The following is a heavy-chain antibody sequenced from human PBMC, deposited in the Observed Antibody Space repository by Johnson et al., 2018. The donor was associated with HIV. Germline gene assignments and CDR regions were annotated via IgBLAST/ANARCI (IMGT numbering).Heavy chain of an antibody. Sequence: VQLVESGGGLVKPGGSLRLSCAASGFTFSNAWMSWVRQAPGKGLEWVANIKQDGSEKYYVDSVKGRFTISRDNAKNSLYLQMNSLRAEDTAVYYCARDKGVVARPPGAFDIWGQGTMVTVSS. CDR2: IKQDGSEK. J-gene: IGHJ3*02. CDR3: ARDKGVVARPPGAFDI. CDR1: GFTFSNAW. D-gene: IGHD2-15*01. V-gene: IGHV3-7*03.